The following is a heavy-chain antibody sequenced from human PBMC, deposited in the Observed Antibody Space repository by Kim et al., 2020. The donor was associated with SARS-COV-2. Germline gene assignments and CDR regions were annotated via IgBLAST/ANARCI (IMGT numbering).Heavy chain of an antibody. D-gene: IGHD3-9*01. CDR1: GFTFSSYA. Sequence: GGSLRLSCAASGFTFSSYAMHWVRQAPGKGLEWVAVISYDGSNKYYADSVKGRFTISRDNSKNTLYLQMNSLRAEDTAVYYCARSKLRYFDWLLYLDAF. V-gene: IGHV3-30*04. J-gene: IGHJ3*01. CDR2: ISYDGSNK. CDR3: ARSKLRYFDWLLYLDAF.